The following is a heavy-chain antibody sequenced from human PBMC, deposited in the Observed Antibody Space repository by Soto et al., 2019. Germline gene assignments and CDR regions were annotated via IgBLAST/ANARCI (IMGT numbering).Heavy chain of an antibody. CDR1: EVTFTNHA. CDR2: ISGSGGST. Sequence: GGSLRLSCAASEVTFTNHAMTWVRQAPGKGLEWVSTISGSGGSTYSAYSVKGRFTISRDNSKHTLYLQMNSLRVEDTAIYYCAKMQQSNGMDVWGQGTTVTVSS. J-gene: IGHJ6*02. CDR3: AKMQQSNGMDV. D-gene: IGHD4-4*01. V-gene: IGHV3-23*01.